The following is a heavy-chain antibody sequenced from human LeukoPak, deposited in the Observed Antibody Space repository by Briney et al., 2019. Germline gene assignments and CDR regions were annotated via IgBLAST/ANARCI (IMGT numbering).Heavy chain of an antibody. CDR3: ARGSRVAPGHYYYYMDV. D-gene: IGHD5-12*01. CDR2: ISSSGRTI. V-gene: IGHV3-48*03. Sequence: PGGSLRLSCAASGFTFSSFEMNWVRQAPGKGLEWLSYISSSGRTIYYADSVQGRFTISRDNAKNSLYLQMNSLRAEDTAVYYCARGSRVAPGHYYYYMDVWGKGTTVTVSS. J-gene: IGHJ6*03. CDR1: GFTFSSFE.